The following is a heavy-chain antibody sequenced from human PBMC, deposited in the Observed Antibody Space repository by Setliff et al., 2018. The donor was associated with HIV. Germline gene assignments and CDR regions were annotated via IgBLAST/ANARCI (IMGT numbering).Heavy chain of an antibody. D-gene: IGHD6-19*01. CDR2: ISAGGGGT. Sequence: PRGSLRLSCAVSGFTFSGYGMSWVRQASGKGLEWVSGISAGGGGTNYADSVKGRFTISRDNSKNTLYLQMNSLRAEDTAVYYCAMLGIGRYCNISSCYLNQWGQGTLVTVSS. J-gene: IGHJ4*02. V-gene: IGHV3-23*01. CDR3: AMLGIGRYCNISSCYLNQ. CDR1: GFTFSGYG.